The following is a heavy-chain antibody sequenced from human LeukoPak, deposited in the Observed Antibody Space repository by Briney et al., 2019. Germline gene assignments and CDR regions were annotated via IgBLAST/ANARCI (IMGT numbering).Heavy chain of an antibody. CDR1: GGSISSYY. V-gene: IGHV4-59*01. D-gene: IGHD3-10*01. CDR2: IYYGGST. CDR3: ARGSDRGYYYYYGMDV. J-gene: IGHJ6*04. Sequence: PSETLSLTCTVSGGSISSYYWSWIRQPPGQGLEWIGYIYYGGSTNYNPSPKSRVTISVDTSKNQFSLKLSSVTAADTAVYYCARGSDRGYYYYYGMDVWGKGTTVTVSS.